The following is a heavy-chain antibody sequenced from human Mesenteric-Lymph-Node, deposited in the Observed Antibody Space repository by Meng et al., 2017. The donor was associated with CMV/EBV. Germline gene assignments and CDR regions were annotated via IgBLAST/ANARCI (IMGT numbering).Heavy chain of an antibody. D-gene: IGHD3-22*01. CDR2: IRGISGSGDTT. J-gene: IGHJ4*02. CDR1: GFTFSSYE. Sequence: GESLKISCAASGFTFSSYEMNWVRQAPGKGLEWVSGIRGISGSGDTTYYADSVKGRFTISRDNSKNTLYLQMNSLRAEDTAVYYCAKTRDYYDTNSGYAGHRPSDYWGQGTLVTVSS. V-gene: IGHV3-23*01. CDR3: AKTRDYYDTNSGYAGHRPSDY.